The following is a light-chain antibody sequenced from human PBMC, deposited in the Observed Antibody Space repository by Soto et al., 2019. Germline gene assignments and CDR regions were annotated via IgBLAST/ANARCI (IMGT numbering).Light chain of an antibody. CDR1: HSVGSN. CDR3: QQYKQWPVA. J-gene: IGKJ4*01. V-gene: IGKV3-15*01. Sequence: VMTQSPTTLSVSPGERATLSCRASHSVGSNLAWYQQNPGQAPRLLIYGASTRATGVPARFSGSGSATQFTLTISSLQSEDFGFYYCQQYKQWPVAFGGGTKVEI. CDR2: GAS.